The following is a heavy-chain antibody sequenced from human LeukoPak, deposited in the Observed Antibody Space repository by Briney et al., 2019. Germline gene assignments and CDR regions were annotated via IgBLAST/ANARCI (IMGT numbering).Heavy chain of an antibody. D-gene: IGHD6-19*01. CDR1: GGSISSYY. CDR2: IYYSGST. Sequence: SETLSLTCTVSGGSISSYYWSWIRQPPGKGLEWIGYIYYSGSTNYNPSLKSRVTISVDTSKNQFSLKLSSVTAADTAVYYCARHGGWAFDIWGQGTMVTVSS. J-gene: IGHJ3*02. CDR3: ARHGGWAFDI. V-gene: IGHV4-59*08.